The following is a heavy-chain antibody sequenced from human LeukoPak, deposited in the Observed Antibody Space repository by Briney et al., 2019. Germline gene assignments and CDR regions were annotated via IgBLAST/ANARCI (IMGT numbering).Heavy chain of an antibody. CDR2: ISWNSGSI. Sequence: PGRSLRLSCAASGFTFDDYAMHWVRQAPGKGLEWVSGISWNSGSIGYADSVKGRFTISRDNAKNSLYLQMNSLRAEDTALYYCAKGVRQWLVLDAFDIWGQGTMVTVSP. J-gene: IGHJ3*02. D-gene: IGHD6-19*01. CDR3: AKGVRQWLVLDAFDI. V-gene: IGHV3-9*01. CDR1: GFTFDDYA.